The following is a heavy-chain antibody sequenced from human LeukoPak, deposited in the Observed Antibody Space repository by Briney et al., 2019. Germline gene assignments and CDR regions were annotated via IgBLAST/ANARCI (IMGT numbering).Heavy chain of an antibody. CDR1: GFTFSDYY. CDR3: TLYFYDSSGLVRDY. CDR2: MSSSGSLI. D-gene: IGHD3-22*01. V-gene: IGHV3-11*04. Sequence: GGSLRLSCAASGFTFSDYYMSWIRQAPGKGLEWISYMSSSGSLIYYADSVKGRFTISRDNSQNMLYLQMKSLRAEDTAMYYSTLYFYDSSGLVRDYWGQGTLVTVSS. J-gene: IGHJ4*02.